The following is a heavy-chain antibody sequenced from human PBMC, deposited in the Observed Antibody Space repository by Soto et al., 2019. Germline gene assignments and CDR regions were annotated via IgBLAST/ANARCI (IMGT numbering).Heavy chain of an antibody. J-gene: IGHJ5*02. CDR2: IKRDGSDT. V-gene: IGHV3-74*01. CDR3: ARDYGTGTYYTPS. Sequence: EEQLVESGGGLVQPGGSLRLSCAASGLTFSSYWMHWVRQAPGKGMVWVSRIKRDGSDTSYAGSVKGRFTISRDNAKTILYLQMNSLRSADTAVYYCARDYGTGTYYTPSWGQGTLVTVSS. D-gene: IGHD3-10*01. CDR1: GLTFSSYW.